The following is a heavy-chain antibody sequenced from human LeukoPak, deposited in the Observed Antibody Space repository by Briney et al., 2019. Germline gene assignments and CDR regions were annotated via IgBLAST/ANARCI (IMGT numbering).Heavy chain of an antibody. Sequence: SETLSLTCTVSGGSISSSSYYWGWIRQPPGEGLEWIGSIYYSGSTYYNPSLKSRVTISVDTSKNQFSLKLSSVTAADTAVYYCGALTGAAAGTWGPGYFDYWGQGTLVTVSS. J-gene: IGHJ4*02. CDR2: IYYSGST. D-gene: IGHD6-13*01. V-gene: IGHV4-39*01. CDR1: GGSISSSSYY. CDR3: GALTGAAAGTWGPGYFDY.